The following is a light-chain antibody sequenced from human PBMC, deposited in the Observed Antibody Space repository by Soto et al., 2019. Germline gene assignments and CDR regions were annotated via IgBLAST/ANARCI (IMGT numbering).Light chain of an antibody. V-gene: IGKV1-39*01. CDR2: DAS. Sequence: DIQMTQSPSSLSASVGDRVTITCRASQSISNYLNWYQQKPGKAPNLLIYDASSLLSGVPSRFSGSGSGTDFTLTISSLQPEDFSIYYCQQSDSTPYTFGQVTKLEIK. J-gene: IGKJ2*01. CDR1: QSISNY. CDR3: QQSDSTPYT.